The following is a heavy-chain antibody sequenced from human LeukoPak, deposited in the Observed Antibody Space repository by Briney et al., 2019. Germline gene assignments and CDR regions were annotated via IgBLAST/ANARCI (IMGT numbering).Heavy chain of an antibody. D-gene: IGHD6-19*01. CDR3: ARDLSSGWLDY. CDR2: ISYDGSNK. Sequence: GRSLRLSCAASGFTLSSYAMHWGRQAPGQGLEGLAVISYDGSNKYYAASVTGRFTISRDNSKNTLYLQMNSLRAEDTAVYYCARDLSSGWLDYWGQGTLVTVS. J-gene: IGHJ4*02. V-gene: IGHV3-30*04. CDR1: GFTLSSYA.